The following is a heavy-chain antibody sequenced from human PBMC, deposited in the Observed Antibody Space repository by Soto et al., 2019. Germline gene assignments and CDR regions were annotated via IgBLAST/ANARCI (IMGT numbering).Heavy chain of an antibody. CDR2: INHSGST. CDR3: ARVNTVTVDY. J-gene: IGHJ4*02. V-gene: IGHV4-34*01. CDR1: GGSFSGYY. Sequence: QVQLQQWGAGLLKPSETLSLTCAVYGGSFSGYYWSWIRQPPGKGLEWIGEINHSGSTNYNPSLKSRVTISVDTSKNQFSLNLSSVTAADTAVYYCARVNTVTVDYWGQGTLVTVSS. D-gene: IGHD4-17*01.